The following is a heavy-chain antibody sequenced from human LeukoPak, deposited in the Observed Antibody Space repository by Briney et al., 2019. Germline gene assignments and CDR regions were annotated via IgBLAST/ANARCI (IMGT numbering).Heavy chain of an antibody. CDR3: ARDHYDSSGYYID. CDR1: GFTFSSYG. D-gene: IGHD3-22*01. J-gene: IGHJ4*02. CDR2: ISSSGSTI. Sequence: GGSLRLSCAASGFTFSSYGMNWVRQAPGKGLEWVSYISSSGSTIYYADSVKGRFTISRDNAKNSLYLQMNSLRAEDTAVYYCARDHYDSSGYYIDWGQGTLVTVSS. V-gene: IGHV3-48*03.